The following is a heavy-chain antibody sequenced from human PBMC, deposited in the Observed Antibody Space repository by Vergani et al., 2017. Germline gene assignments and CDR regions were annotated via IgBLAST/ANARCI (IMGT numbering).Heavy chain of an antibody. Sequence: QVQLQQWGAGLLKPSETLSLTCAVYGGSFSNYYWSWIRQPPGKGLEWIGEINHSGSTKYNPSLKSRVTISVDTSKKQFSLKLSSVIAADTAVYYCARGLRLYYYESGGYYPDTYFDYWGQGTLVTVSS. D-gene: IGHD3-22*01. CDR1: GGSFSNYY. CDR3: ARGLRLYYYESGGYYPDTYFDY. J-gene: IGHJ4*02. CDR2: INHSGST. V-gene: IGHV4-34*01.